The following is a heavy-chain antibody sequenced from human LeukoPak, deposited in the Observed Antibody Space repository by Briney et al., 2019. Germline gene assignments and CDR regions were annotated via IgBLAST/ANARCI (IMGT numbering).Heavy chain of an antibody. CDR2: ISAYNGNT. CDR1: GYTFTSYG. J-gene: IGHJ6*02. D-gene: IGHD6-6*01. V-gene: IGHV1-18*01. Sequence: GASVEVSCKASGYTFTSYGISWVRQAPGQGLEWMGWISAYNGNTNYAQKLQGRVTMTTDTSTSTAYMELRSLRSDDTAVYYCARGTGGGTTYSSSSSNYYYYGMDVWGQGATVTVSS. CDR3: ARGTGGGTTYSSSSSNYYYYGMDV.